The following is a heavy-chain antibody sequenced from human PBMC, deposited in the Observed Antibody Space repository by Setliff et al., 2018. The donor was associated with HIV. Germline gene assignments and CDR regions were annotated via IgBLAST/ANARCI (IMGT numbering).Heavy chain of an antibody. J-gene: IGHJ4*02. D-gene: IGHD5-12*01. CDR2: IFPGGAT. CDR3: AKSSPSIGYITDC. Sequence: ETLSLTCAVSGVSISSYYWSWIRHSPGKGLEWIGIIFPGGATNYNPSLTSRVTISVDTSKNHLFLKLTSVTTADTAVYFCAKSSPSIGYITDCWGQGAPVTVSS. V-gene: IGHV4-59*01. CDR1: GVSISSYY.